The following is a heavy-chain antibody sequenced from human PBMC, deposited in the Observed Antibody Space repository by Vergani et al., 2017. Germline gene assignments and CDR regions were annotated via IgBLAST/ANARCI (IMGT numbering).Heavy chain of an antibody. J-gene: IGHJ3*02. CDR3: ARGTMIVSDAFDI. CDR1: GGSISSGGYY. Sequence: QVQLQESGPGLVKPSQTLSLTCTVSGGSISSGGYYWSWIRQHPGKGLEWIGYIYYSGSTYYNPSLKSRVTISVDTSKNQFSLKLSSLTAADTAVYYCARGTMIVSDAFDIWGQGTMVTVSS. D-gene: IGHD3-22*01. CDR2: IYYSGST. V-gene: IGHV4-31*03.